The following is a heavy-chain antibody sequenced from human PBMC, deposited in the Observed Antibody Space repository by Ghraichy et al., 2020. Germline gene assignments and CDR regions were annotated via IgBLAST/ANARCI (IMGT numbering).Heavy chain of an antibody. D-gene: IGHD2-2*01. CDR2: MNPNSGNT. CDR1: RETVSTPD. Sequence: ASVKVSCKICRETVSTPDIYRKLVSSGQVLKWMGWMNPNSGNTGYAQKFQGRVTITRNTSISTAYMELSSLRSEDTAVYYCAVLLIGSIGCSSTSCYHFDYWGQLTLVTVSS. J-gene: IGHJ4*02. CDR3: AVLLIGSIGCSSTSCYHFDY. V-gene: IGHV1-8*03.